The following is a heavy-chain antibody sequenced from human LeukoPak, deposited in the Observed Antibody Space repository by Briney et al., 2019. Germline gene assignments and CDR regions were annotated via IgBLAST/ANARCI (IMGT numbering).Heavy chain of an antibody. D-gene: IGHD3-22*01. CDR2: IYPDDSNT. Sequence: GESLKISCKASGSSFTSYWIGWVRQMPGKGLEWMGIIYPDDSNTRYSPSFQGQVTISADKSISTAYLQWSSLKASDTAMYYCARRSNGYNGERVDYWGQGTLVTVSS. CDR3: ARRSNGYNGERVDY. V-gene: IGHV5-51*01. J-gene: IGHJ4*02. CDR1: GSSFTSYW.